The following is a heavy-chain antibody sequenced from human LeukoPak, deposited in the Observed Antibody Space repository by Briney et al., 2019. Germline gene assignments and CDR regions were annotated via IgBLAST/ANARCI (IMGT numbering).Heavy chain of an antibody. J-gene: IGHJ4*02. CDR2: VSYTGNT. CDR1: GGSMSSGDVY. Sequence: SETLSLTCSVSGGSMSSGDVYWAWVHQSPGTGLEWIGSVSYTGNTYYNPSLRRRVAFFVDKSKNQFSLNLNSVTAADTAVYYCARHGSAYTTIPRSFDFWGQGTLVTVSS. D-gene: IGHD3-16*01. V-gene: IGHV4-39*01. CDR3: ARHGSAYTTIPRSFDF.